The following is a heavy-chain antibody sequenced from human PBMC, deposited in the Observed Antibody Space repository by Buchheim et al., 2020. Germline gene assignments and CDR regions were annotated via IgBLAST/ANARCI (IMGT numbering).Heavy chain of an antibody. J-gene: IGHJ4*02. CDR2: ISGSSSYT. D-gene: IGHD2-8*01. Sequence: QVHLVESGGGLVKPGGSLRLSCAASGFIFSDSYMSWIRQAPGKGLEWISYISGSSSYTNYAVSVKGRFTISRDNAKNSLYLQMSSLRAEDTAVYYCARAELGYCTNGVCHRGIPPDYWGQGTL. V-gene: IGHV3-11*05. CDR1: GFIFSDSY. CDR3: ARAELGYCTNGVCHRGIPPDY.